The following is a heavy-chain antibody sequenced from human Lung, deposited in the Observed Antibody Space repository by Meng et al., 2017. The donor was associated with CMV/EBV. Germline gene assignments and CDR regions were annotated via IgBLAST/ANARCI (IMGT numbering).Heavy chain of an antibody. CDR2: IKQDGSEK. CDR1: GFTFSSYW. J-gene: IGHJ6*02. Sequence: GEXXKISCAASGFTFSSYWMSWVRQAPGKGLEWVANIKQDGSEKYYVDSVKGRFTISRDNAKNSLYLQMNSLRAEDTAVYYCARGMRVGAITYYYYGMDVWXPGTXVTVSS. V-gene: IGHV3-7*01. D-gene: IGHD1-26*01. CDR3: ARGMRVGAITYYYYGMDV.